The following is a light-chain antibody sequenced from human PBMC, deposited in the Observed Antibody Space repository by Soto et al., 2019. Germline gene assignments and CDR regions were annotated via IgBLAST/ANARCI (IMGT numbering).Light chain of an antibody. CDR1: QRVTSNY. J-gene: IGKJ1*01. V-gene: IGKV3-20*01. Sequence: EIVLTQSPGTLSLSPGERATLSCRASQRVTSNYLAWYQQKPGQAPRLLIFGASSRATGIPDKFSGSGSGTDFTLTISRLEHDDFAVYYCQRYGGPSWTFGQGTRVEIK. CDR2: GAS. CDR3: QRYGGPSWT.